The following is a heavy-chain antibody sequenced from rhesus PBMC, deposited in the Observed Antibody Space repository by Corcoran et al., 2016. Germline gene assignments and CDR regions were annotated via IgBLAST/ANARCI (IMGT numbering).Heavy chain of an antibody. CDR3: ARTTVAALFDY. V-gene: IGHV4-122*02. CDR1: GYSIRGYY. Sequence: QVQLQESGPGLVKPSETLSLTCAVSGYSIRGYYWSRIRQAPGKGLEWIGYITNSGSTSYNPSLKSRVTISRDTSKNQFSLKLSSVPAADTAVYYCARTTVAALFDYWGQGVLVTVSS. CDR2: ITNSGST. J-gene: IGHJ4*01. D-gene: IGHD4-29*01.